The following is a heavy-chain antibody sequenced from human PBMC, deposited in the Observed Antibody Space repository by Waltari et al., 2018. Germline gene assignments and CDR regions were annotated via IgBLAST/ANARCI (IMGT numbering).Heavy chain of an antibody. CDR3: ARGDYGMDV. V-gene: IGHV3-30*04. J-gene: IGHJ6*02. CDR1: GFTFSGYN. CDR2: ISNDGSSI. Sequence: QLVESGGGVVQPGGSLRLSCAASGFTFSGYNMYWGRQAPGKGLEWVTLISNDGSSIHYADSVKARFFISRDNSKNALYLQLNSLRTDDTAVYYCARGDYGMDVWGQGTTVTVSS.